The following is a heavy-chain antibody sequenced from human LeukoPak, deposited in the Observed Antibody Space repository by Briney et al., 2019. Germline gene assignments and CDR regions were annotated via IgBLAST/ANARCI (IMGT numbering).Heavy chain of an antibody. Sequence: GGSLRLSCAASGFTVNSKYMSWVRQAPGKGLEWVSYISISSSTIYYADSVKGRFTISRDNAKNSLYLQMNSLRAEDTAVYYCAKDLAVPGTSYWGQGTLVTVSS. J-gene: IGHJ4*02. CDR1: GFTVNSKY. D-gene: IGHD6-19*01. CDR2: ISISSSTI. CDR3: AKDLAVPGTSY. V-gene: IGHV3-48*01.